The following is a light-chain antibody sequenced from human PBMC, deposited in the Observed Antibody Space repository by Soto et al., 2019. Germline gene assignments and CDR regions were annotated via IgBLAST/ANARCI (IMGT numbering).Light chain of an antibody. CDR3: QQYGSSPPT. CDR2: GAS. J-gene: IGKJ1*01. V-gene: IGKV3-20*01. Sequence: EIVMTQSPATLSVSQGEGATLSCRASQSVSSSSLAWYQQKPGQAPRLLIYGASSRATGIPDRFSGSGSGTDFTLTISRLEPEDFAVYYCQQYGSSPPTFGQGTKVDIK. CDR1: QSVSSSS.